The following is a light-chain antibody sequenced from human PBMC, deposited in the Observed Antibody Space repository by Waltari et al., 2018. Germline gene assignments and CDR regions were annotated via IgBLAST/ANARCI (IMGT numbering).Light chain of an antibody. Sequence: QSALTQPASVSGSPGQSITISCTGTSSDVGGYNYVSWYQQHPDKAPKLMIYEVSNRPVGVSNRFSGSKSGNTASLTISGLQAEDEANYYCSSYTSRSTLVFGGGTKLTVL. CDR2: EVS. V-gene: IGLV2-14*01. CDR3: SSYTSRSTLV. J-gene: IGLJ2*01. CDR1: SSDVGGYNY.